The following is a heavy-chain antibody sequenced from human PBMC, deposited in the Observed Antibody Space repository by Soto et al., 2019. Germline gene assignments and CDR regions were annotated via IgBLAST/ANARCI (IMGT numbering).Heavy chain of an antibody. CDR2: INHSGST. D-gene: IGHD3-22*01. CDR1: GGSFSGYY. CDR3: ARARKRSYYYDSSGYLVPFDI. Sequence: NLSLTCAVYGGSFSGYYWSWIRQPPGKGLEWIGEINHSGSTNYNPSLKSRVTISVDTSKNQFSLKLSSVTAADTAVYYCARARKRSYYYDSSGYLVPFDIWGQGTMVTVSS. J-gene: IGHJ3*02. V-gene: IGHV4-34*01.